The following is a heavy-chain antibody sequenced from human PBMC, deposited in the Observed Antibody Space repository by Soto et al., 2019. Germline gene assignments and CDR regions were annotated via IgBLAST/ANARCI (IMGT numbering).Heavy chain of an antibody. CDR2: INPNSGGT. CDR3: AREIAAAGNWWFDP. Sequence: ASVKVSCKASGYTFTGYYMHWVRQAPGQGIEWMGWINPNSGGTNYAQKFQGRVTMTRDTSISTAYMELSRLRSDDTAVYYCAREIAAAGNWWFDPWGQGTLVTVPQ. V-gene: IGHV1-2*02. CDR1: GYTFTGYY. D-gene: IGHD6-13*01. J-gene: IGHJ5*02.